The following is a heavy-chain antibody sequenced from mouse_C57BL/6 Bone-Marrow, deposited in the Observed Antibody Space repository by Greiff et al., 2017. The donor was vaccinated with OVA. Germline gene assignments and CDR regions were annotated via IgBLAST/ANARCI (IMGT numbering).Heavy chain of an antibody. CDR2: IWSDGST. V-gene: IGHV2-6-1*01. CDR3: ARHKDYYGSRDYAMDY. J-gene: IGHJ4*01. CDR1: GFSLTSYG. D-gene: IGHD1-1*01. Sequence: VHLVESGPGLVAPSQSLSITCTVSGFSLTSYGVHWVRQPPGKGLEWLVVIWSDGSTTYNSALKSRLSISKDNSKSQVFLKMNSLQTDDTAMYYCARHKDYYGSRDYAMDYWGQGTSVTVSS.